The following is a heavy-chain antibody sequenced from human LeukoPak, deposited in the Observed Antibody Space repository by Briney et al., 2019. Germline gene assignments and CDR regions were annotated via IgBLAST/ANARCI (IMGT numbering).Heavy chain of an antibody. J-gene: IGHJ3*02. CDR2: INSDVSST. CDR3: ARGYDSSGYYYADAFDI. CDR1: GFTFSRYW. V-gene: IGHV3-74*01. Sequence: PGGSLRLSCAASGFTFSRYWMHWVRQGPGKGLVRVSRINSDVSSTTYADSVKGRFTISRDNAKNTLYLQMNSLRAEDTAVYYCARGYDSSGYYYADAFDIWGQGTTVTVSS. D-gene: IGHD3-22*01.